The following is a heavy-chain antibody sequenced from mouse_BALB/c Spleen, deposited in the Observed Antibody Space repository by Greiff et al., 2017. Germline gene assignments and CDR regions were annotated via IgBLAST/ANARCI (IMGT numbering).Heavy chain of an antibody. CDR1: GFTFSDYG. D-gene: IGHD3-1*01. V-gene: IGHV5-15*02. CDR3: ARDRDSHCDY. J-gene: IGHJ2*01. Sequence: EVKLQESGGGLVQPGGSRKLSCAASGFTFSDYGMAWVRQAPGQGPEWVAFISNLAYSIYYADTVPGRFTISRENAKNTLYLEMSSLRSEDTAMYYCARDRDSHCDYWGQGTTRTVSS. CDR2: ISNLAYSI.